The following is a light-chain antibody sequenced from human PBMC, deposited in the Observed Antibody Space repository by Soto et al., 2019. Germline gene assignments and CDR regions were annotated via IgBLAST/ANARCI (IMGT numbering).Light chain of an antibody. J-gene: IGKJ2*01. V-gene: IGKV1-39*01. CDR2: AAS. Sequence: DIQMTQSPSSLSASVGDRVIITCRASQSISTYLNWYQQSPGKAPKLLIYAASTLYSGVPSRFSGSGSGTDFTLTISGLQPEDFVTYYCQQSSTLYYTFGQGTKVEI. CDR1: QSISTY. CDR3: QQSSTLYYT.